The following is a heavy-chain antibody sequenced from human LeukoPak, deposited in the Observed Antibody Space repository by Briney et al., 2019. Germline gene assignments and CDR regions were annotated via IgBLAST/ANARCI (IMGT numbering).Heavy chain of an antibody. J-gene: IGHJ4*02. V-gene: IGHV3-48*03. CDR3: ARDHGITGTTIYPL. D-gene: IGHD1-7*01. CDR1: GFTFSSYE. Sequence: GGSLRLSCAASGFTFSSYEMSWVRQAPGKGLEWVSYISSSGSNIYYADSVKGRFTISRDNAKNSLYLKMNSLRAEDTAVYYCARDHGITGTTIYPLWGRGTLVTVSS. CDR2: ISSSGSNI.